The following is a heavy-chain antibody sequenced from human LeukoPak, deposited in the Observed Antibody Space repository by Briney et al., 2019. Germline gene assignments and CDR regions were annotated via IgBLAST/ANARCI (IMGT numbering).Heavy chain of an antibody. Sequence: GGSLRLSCAPSGFTFSDYYMTWIRQAPGKGLEWVSYISNSGSTIYYADSVKGRFTISRDNGKNSLYLQMNSLRAEDTAVYYCAREHTSGTYYIDYWGQGTLVTVSS. V-gene: IGHV3-11*01. CDR3: AREHTSGTYYIDY. J-gene: IGHJ4*02. D-gene: IGHD1-26*01. CDR1: GFTFSDYY. CDR2: ISNSGSTI.